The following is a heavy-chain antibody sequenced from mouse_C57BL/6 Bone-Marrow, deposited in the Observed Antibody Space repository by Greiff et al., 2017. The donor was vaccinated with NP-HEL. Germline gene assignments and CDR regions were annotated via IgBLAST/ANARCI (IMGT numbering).Heavy chain of an antibody. J-gene: IGHJ4*01. V-gene: IGHV5-16*01. CDR3: AREGGLRRRTYAKDY. CDR1: GFTFTVSY. CDR2: LNYDGSST. D-gene: IGHD2-4*01. Sequence: EVQVVESEGGLVQPGSSMKLSCTASGFTFTVSYLAWVRQVPEPGLDLVANLNYDGSSTYYLDSLKSRFIISSDNAKNILYLQMRRLKSEDTATYYCAREGGLRRRTYAKDYWGQGTSVTVSS.